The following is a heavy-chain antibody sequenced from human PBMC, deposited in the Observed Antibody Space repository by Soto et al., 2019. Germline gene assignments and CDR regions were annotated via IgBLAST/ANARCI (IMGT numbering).Heavy chain of an antibody. CDR2: ISYDGSDK. Sequence: QVPLVESGGGVVQPGRSLRLSCAASGFTFSSYGMHWVRQAPGKGLEWVAVISYDGSDKYYADSVKGRFTISRDNSRNTLYLQMNYLRAEDTAVYYCAKDSLRDIWFGEFRADYWGQGTLVTVSS. J-gene: IGHJ4*02. CDR1: GFTFSSYG. V-gene: IGHV3-30*18. D-gene: IGHD3-10*01. CDR3: AKDSLRDIWFGEFRADY.